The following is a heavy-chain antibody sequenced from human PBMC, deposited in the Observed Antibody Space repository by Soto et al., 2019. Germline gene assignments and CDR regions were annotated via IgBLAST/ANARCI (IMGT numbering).Heavy chain of an antibody. J-gene: IGHJ3*02. CDR3: ARGVPYCSGGSCHSDAFDI. CDR1: GGSISSYC. V-gene: IGHV4-59*01. Sequence: PSETLSLTCTVSGGSISSYCWSWIRQPPGKGLEWIGYIYYSGSTNYNPSLKSRVTISVDTSKNQFSLKLSSVTAADTAVYYCARGVPYCSGGSCHSDAFDIWGQGTMVTVSS. CDR2: IYYSGST. D-gene: IGHD2-15*01.